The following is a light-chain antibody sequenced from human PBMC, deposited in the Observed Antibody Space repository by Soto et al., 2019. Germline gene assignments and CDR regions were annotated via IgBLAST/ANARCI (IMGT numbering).Light chain of an antibody. V-gene: IGKV3D-20*02. CDR2: AAS. CDR1: ERIYSAY. CDR3: QQRSSWPIT. J-gene: IGKJ5*01. Sequence: EIVLTQSPGTLSLSRGERATLSCRASERIYSAYLGWYQQKPGQAPRLLIYAASSRATGIPDRFSGGGSGTDFTVTISSLEPEDFAVYYCQQRSSWPITFGPGTRLEIK.